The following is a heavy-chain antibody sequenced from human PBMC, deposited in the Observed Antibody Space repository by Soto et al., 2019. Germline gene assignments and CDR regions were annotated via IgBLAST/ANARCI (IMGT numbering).Heavy chain of an antibody. CDR3: ARDLVNGAVTTRERCFDI. CDR2: ISYDGSNK. J-gene: IGHJ3*02. Sequence: QVQLVASGAGVVQPGRSMRLSCAASGFTFSSYAMHWVRQAPGKGLEWVAVISYDGSNKYYAASVKGRFTISRDNSKNSMYLNMSSLRAEDKAVYYCARDLVNGAVTTRERCFDIWVQGTMVTVSS. D-gene: IGHD4-17*01. V-gene: IGHV3-30-3*01. CDR1: GFTFSSYA.